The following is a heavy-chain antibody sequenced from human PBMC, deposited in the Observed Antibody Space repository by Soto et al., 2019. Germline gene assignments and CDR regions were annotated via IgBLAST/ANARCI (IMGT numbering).Heavy chain of an antibody. CDR1: GFTFSSYA. J-gene: IGHJ4*02. D-gene: IGHD2-21*02. CDR2: ISGSGGST. CDR3: AKDRAYRGGDCSPNFDY. Sequence: VGSLRLSCAASGFTFSSYAMSWVRHAPGKGLEWVSAISGSGGSTYYADSVKGRFTISRDNSKNTLYLQMNSLRAEDTAVYYCAKDRAYRGGDCSPNFDYWGQGTRVTVSS. V-gene: IGHV3-23*01.